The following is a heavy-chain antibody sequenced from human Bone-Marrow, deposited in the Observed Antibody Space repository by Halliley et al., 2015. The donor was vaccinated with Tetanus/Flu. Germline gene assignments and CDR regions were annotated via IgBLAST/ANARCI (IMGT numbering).Heavy chain of an antibody. V-gene: IGHV3-20*03. CDR3: ARGDPWGGSYAADY. Sequence: VSGIRWDARDSAYGDSVKGRFSISRDNAENSVYLQMTALTFEDTALYFCARGDPWGGSYAADYWGQGTLVSVSS. D-gene: IGHD1-26*01. CDR2: IRWDARDS. J-gene: IGHJ4*02.